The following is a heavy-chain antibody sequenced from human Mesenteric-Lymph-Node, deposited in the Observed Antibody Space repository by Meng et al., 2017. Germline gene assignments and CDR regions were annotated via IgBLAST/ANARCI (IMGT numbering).Heavy chain of an antibody. CDR2: IYYSGST. Sequence: SETLSLTCTVSGGSISSGGYYWSWIRQHPGKGLEWIGYIYYSGSTYYNPSLKSRVTISVDTSKNQFSLKLSSVTAADTAVYYCARDFGSGSYMFDSWGQGTLVTVSS. D-gene: IGHD3-10*01. CDR1: GGSISSGGYY. J-gene: IGHJ4*02. V-gene: IGHV4-31*03. CDR3: ARDFGSGSYMFDS.